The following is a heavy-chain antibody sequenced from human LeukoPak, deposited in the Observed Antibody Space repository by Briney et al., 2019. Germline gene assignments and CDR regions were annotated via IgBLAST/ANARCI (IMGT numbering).Heavy chain of an antibody. CDR1: GFAVSDYY. CDR3: TRGRSGAWPCYFDS. Sequence: GGSLRLSCEVSGFAVSDYYMDWVRQGPGQGLEWVSRSRDKDNRYTTEYAASVNSRISISRDDSKNSMYLQMNNLKVEDTAVDYCTRGRSGAWPCYFDSWGQGNLVTVSS. D-gene: IGHD1-26*01. CDR2: SRDKDNRYTT. V-gene: IGHV3-72*01. J-gene: IGHJ4*02.